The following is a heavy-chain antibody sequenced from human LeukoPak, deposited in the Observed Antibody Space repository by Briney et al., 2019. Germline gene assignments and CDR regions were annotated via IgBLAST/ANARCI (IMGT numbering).Heavy chain of an antibody. CDR2: ISSDNGNT. CDR1: GYIFTNYG. V-gene: IGHV1-18*01. Sequence: GASVKVSCKTSGYIFTNYGISWVRQAPGQGLEWMGWISSDNGNTNYAQKLQGRVTVTTDTSTNTAYLELRSLRSDDTAVYYCARDYLTTGTTAFYIWGQGTMVTVSS. CDR3: ARDYLTTGTTAFYI. D-gene: IGHD1-1*01. J-gene: IGHJ3*02.